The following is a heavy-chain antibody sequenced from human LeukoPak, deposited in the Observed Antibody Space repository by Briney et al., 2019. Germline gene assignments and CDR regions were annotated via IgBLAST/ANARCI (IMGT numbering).Heavy chain of an antibody. D-gene: IGHD2-15*01. CDR1: GGSFSGYY. Sequence: SETLSLTCAVYGGSFSGYYWSWIRQPPGMGLEWIGEINHSGSTNYNPSLKSRVTISVDTSKNQFSLKLSSVTAADTAVYYCARIPPRSYCSGGSCYRNAFDIWGQGTMVTVSS. CDR2: INHSGST. J-gene: IGHJ3*02. CDR3: ARIPPRSYCSGGSCYRNAFDI. V-gene: IGHV4-34*01.